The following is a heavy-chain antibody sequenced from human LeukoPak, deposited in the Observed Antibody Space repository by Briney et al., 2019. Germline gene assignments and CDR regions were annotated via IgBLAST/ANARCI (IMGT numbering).Heavy chain of an antibody. J-gene: IGHJ6*02. Sequence: WASVKVSCKASGGTFSSYAISWVRQAPGQGLERMGRIIPILGIANYAQKFQGRVTITADKSTSTAYMELSSLRSEDTAVYYCARDSTVVAARPGVWGQGTTVTVSS. D-gene: IGHD4-23*01. V-gene: IGHV1-69*04. CDR3: ARDSTVVAARPGV. CDR1: GGTFSSYA. CDR2: IIPILGIA.